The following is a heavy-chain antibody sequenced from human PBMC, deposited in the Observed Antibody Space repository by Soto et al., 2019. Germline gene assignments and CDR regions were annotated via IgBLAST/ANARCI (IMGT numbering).Heavy chain of an antibody. CDR3: ARDNITGILDY. CDR2: INAGNGNT. CDR1: GYTFTSYD. D-gene: IGHD1-20*01. V-gene: IGHV1-3*01. J-gene: IGHJ4*02. Sequence: ASVKVSCKASGYTFTSYDMNWVRQAHGQRLEGMGWINAGNGNTKYSQKFQGRVTITRDTSASTAYMELSSLRSEDTVVYYCARDNITGILDYWGQGTLVTVSS.